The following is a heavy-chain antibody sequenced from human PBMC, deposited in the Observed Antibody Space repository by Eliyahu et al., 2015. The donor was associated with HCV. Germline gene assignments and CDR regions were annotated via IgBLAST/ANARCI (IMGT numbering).Heavy chain of an antibody. V-gene: IGHV1-18*01. D-gene: IGHD2-2*01. J-gene: IGHJ4*02. CDR2: ISAYNGKP. Sequence: WISAYNGKPNYAQKPPGRVTMTTDTSTSTAYMELRSLRSDDTAVYYCARDSGCSSTSCYWSGAGVDYWGQGTLVTVSS. CDR3: ARDSGCSSTSCYWSGAGVDY.